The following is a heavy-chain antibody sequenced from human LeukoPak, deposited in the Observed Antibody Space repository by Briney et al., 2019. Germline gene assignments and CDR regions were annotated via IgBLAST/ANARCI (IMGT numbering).Heavy chain of an antibody. Sequence: GRSLRLSCAASGFTFDDYAMHWVRQAPGKGLEWVSGISWNSGGIGYADSVKGRFTISRDNAKNSLYLQMNSLRAEDTAVYYCARAVKYQLPPSDIWGQGTMVTVSS. J-gene: IGHJ3*02. CDR2: ISWNSGGI. CDR1: GFTFDDYA. V-gene: IGHV3-9*01. CDR3: ARAVKYQLPPSDI. D-gene: IGHD2-2*01.